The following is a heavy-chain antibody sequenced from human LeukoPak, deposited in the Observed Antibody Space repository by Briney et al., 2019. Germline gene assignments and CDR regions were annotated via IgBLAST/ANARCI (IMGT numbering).Heavy chain of an antibody. J-gene: IGHJ3*02. CDR1: GYSFTSYW. CDR3: ARSSESLSAFDI. D-gene: IGHD2-2*01. Sequence: GESLKISRKGSGYSFTSYWIGWVRQMPGKGLEWMGIIYAHDSDTRYSPSFQGQVTISADKSISTAYLQWSSLKASDTAMYYCARSSESLSAFDIWGQGTLVTVSS. CDR2: IYAHDSDT. V-gene: IGHV5-51*01.